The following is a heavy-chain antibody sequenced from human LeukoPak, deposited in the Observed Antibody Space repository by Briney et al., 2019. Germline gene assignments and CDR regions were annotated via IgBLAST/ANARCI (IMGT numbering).Heavy chain of an antibody. CDR1: GFTFSSYS. J-gene: IGHJ4*02. CDR3: ARADSSSWGFDY. Sequence: GGSLRLSCAASGFTFSSYSMNSVRQAPGKGLEWLSSISSSNSYKYYADSVKGRLTISRKNAKTSLYLKMNSRRAEDTAVYYCARADSSSWGFDYWGQGTLVTVSS. D-gene: IGHD6-13*01. V-gene: IGHV3-21*01. CDR2: ISSSNSYK.